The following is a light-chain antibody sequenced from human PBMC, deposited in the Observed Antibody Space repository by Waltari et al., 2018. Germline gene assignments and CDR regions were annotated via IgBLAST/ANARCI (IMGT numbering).Light chain of an antibody. CDR3: QLRTGWPMT. Sequence: EVVLTQSPATLSLSPGERATLSCRASQSVSNSLAWYRQKPGQAPSLLIYDASTRAAGLPDRFSGSGSGTDFTLTIISLEPEDFAVYYCQLRTGWPMTFGQGTRLEIK. CDR1: QSVSNS. CDR2: DAS. V-gene: IGKV3-11*01. J-gene: IGKJ5*01.